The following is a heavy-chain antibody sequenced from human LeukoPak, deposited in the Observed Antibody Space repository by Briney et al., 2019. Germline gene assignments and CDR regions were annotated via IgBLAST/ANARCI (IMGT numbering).Heavy chain of an antibody. Sequence: SETLSLTCAVYGGSFSGYYWSWIRQPPGKGLEWIGEINHSGSTNYNPSLKSRVTISVDTSKNQFSLKLSSVTAADTAVYYCARRFLGERWLQFVYFDYWGQGTLVTVSS. CDR1: GGSFSGYY. D-gene: IGHD5-24*01. CDR2: INHSGST. J-gene: IGHJ4*02. V-gene: IGHV4-34*01. CDR3: ARRFLGERWLQFVYFDY.